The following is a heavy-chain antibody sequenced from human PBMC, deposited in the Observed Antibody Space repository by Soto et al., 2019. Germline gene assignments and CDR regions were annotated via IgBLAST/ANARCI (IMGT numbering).Heavy chain of an antibody. D-gene: IGHD3-10*01. CDR2: IYYSGST. Sequence: SETLSLTCTVSGGSITNYYWGWIRQPPGKGLEWIGSIYYSGSTYYNPSLKSRVTISVDTSKNQFSLKLSSVTAADTAVYYCARQPAAYGSGSYYLNYYYYGMDVWGQGTTVTVSS. J-gene: IGHJ6*02. CDR3: ARQPAAYGSGSYYLNYYYYGMDV. V-gene: IGHV4-39*01. CDR1: GGSITNYY.